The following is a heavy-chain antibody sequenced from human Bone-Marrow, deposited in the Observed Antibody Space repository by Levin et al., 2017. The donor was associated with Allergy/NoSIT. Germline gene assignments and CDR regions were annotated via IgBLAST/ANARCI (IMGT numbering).Heavy chain of an antibody. V-gene: IGHV3-9*01. D-gene: IGHD5-24*01. J-gene: IGHJ4*02. Sequence: PGGSLRLSCVASGFIFDDSAMHWVRQAPGKGLEWVSGISWNSGSIYYTDSVKGRFTISRDNARDSLYLQMNSLRTEDTALYYCAKGPGMAAIKGFIDYWGQGTLVTVSS. CDR3: AKGPGMAAIKGFIDY. CDR1: GFIFDDSA. CDR2: ISWNSGSI.